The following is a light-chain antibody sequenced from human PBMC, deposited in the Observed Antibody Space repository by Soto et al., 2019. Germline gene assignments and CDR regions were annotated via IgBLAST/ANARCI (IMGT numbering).Light chain of an antibody. CDR2: GAS. Sequence: EIVLTQSPDTLSVSPGERATLSCRASQTFGSNLSWYQQKPGHAPRLLIYGASTRASDTPARFSGSGSVTEFALTISSLQSEDFAVYYCQQYNNWPITFGQGTRLEIK. V-gene: IGKV3D-15*01. CDR3: QQYNNWPIT. CDR1: QTFGSN. J-gene: IGKJ5*01.